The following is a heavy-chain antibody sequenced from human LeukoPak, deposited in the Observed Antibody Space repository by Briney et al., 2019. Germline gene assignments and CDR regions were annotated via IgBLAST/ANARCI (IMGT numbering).Heavy chain of an antibody. CDR3: ARPRRYSSSWYPTGGYFDY. V-gene: IGHV4-34*01. CDR2: INHSGST. J-gene: IGHJ4*02. Sequence: PSETLSLTCAVYGGSFSGYYWSWIRQPPGKGLEWIGEINHSGSTNYNPSLKSRVTISVDTSKNQFSLKLSSVTAADTAVYYCARPRRYSSSWYPTGGYFDYWGQGTLVTVSS. CDR1: GGSFSGYY. D-gene: IGHD6-13*01.